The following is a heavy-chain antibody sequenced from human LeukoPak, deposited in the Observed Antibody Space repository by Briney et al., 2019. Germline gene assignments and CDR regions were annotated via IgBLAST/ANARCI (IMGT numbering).Heavy chain of an antibody. Sequence: ASVKVSCKASGYIFTDYYMHWVRQAPGQGLEWMGWINPNSGGTNYAQKFQGRVTMTRDTSISTAYMELSRLRSDDTAVYYCARDWRYSSSSKPGYWGQGTLVTVSS. D-gene: IGHD6-6*01. J-gene: IGHJ4*02. CDR2: INPNSGGT. V-gene: IGHV1-2*02. CDR3: ARDWRYSSSSKPGY. CDR1: GYIFTDYY.